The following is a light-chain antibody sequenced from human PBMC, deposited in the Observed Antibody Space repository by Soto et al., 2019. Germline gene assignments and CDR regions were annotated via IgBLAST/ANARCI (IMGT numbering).Light chain of an antibody. J-gene: IGKJ2*01. CDR1: QSISSW. CDR2: RAS. Sequence: DIQMTQSPFTLSASVGDRVTITCRASQSISSWLAWYQQKPGKAPKLLIQRASSLESGVPSRFSGGGSGREFTLTISSLQPDDVATYYCQQYDSYMYTFGQGTNLEIK. CDR3: QQYDSYMYT. V-gene: IGKV1-5*03.